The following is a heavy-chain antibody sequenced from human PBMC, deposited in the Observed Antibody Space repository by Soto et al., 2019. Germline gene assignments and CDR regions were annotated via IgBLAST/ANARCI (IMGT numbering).Heavy chain of an antibody. J-gene: IGHJ6*02. CDR1: GYTFTSYG. Sequence: ASVKVSSKASGYTFTSYGISWVRQAPGQGLEWMGWISAYNGNTNYAQKHQGRVTMTTDTSTSTAYMELRSLSSDDTAVYYCARGDGPYDILAGYYYYSGMDVWGQGTTVTVSS. CDR2: ISAYNGNT. V-gene: IGHV1-18*01. D-gene: IGHD3-9*01. CDR3: ARGDGPYDILAGYYYYSGMDV.